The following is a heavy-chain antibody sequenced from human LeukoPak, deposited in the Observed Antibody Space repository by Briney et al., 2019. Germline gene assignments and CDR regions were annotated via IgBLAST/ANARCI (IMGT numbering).Heavy chain of an antibody. D-gene: IGHD6-19*01. J-gene: IGHJ5*02. CDR3: ARVRPTVAVAGTFWFDP. Sequence: SETLSLTCTVSGGSISSYYWSWIRQPPGKGLEWIGYIYYSGSTNYNPSLKSQVTISVDTSKNQFSLKLSSVTAADTAVYYCARVRPTVAVAGTFWFDPWGQGTLVTVSS. CDR1: GGSISSYY. V-gene: IGHV4-59*01. CDR2: IYYSGST.